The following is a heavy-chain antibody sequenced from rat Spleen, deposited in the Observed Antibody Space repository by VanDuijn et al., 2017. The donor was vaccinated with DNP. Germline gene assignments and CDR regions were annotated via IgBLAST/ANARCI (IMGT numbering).Heavy chain of an antibody. CDR1: GFTFRNYG. CDR3: ARRGTTAVYYFDY. D-gene: IGHD1-6*01. Sequence: EVQLVESGGGLVQPGRSLKLSCAASGFTFRNYGMAWVRQAPTRGLEWVASISPGGGDIYYRDSVKGRFTISRDNAKTTQYLQMDSLASEDTATYYCARRGTTAVYYFDYWGQGVMVTVSS. J-gene: IGHJ2*01. V-gene: IGHV5S13*01. CDR2: ISPGGGDI.